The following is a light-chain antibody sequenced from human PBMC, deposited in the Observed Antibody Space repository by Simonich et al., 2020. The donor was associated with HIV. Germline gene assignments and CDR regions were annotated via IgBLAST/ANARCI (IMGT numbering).Light chain of an antibody. J-gene: IGLJ2*01. CDR3: QSYDSSLSVV. Sequence: QSVLTQPPSVSGAPGQRVTISCTGSSSNIGAGYDVQWYQQLPGTAPKLFIYGNTNRPSGVPDRFSGSKSGTSASLAITVLQAEDEADYYCQSYDSSLSVVFGGGTKLTVL. V-gene: IGLV1-40*01. CDR2: GNT. CDR1: SSNIGAGYD.